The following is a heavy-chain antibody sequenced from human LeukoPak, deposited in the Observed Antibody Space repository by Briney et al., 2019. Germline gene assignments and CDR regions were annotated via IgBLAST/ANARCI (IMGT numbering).Heavy chain of an antibody. V-gene: IGHV4-34*01. D-gene: IGHD3-3*01. CDR3: ARGQYYDFWSGYSNYFDY. Sequence: SETLSLTCAVYGGSFSGYYWSWIRQPPGKGLEWIGEINHSGSTNYNPSLKSRVTISVDTSKNQFSLKLSSVTAADTAVYYCARGQYYDFWSGYSNYFDYWGQGTLVTVSS. CDR1: GGSFSGYY. J-gene: IGHJ4*02. CDR2: INHSGST.